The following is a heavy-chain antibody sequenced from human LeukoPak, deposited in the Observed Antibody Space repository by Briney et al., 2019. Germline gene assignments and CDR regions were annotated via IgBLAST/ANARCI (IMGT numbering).Heavy chain of an antibody. D-gene: IGHD6-6*01. J-gene: IGHJ4*02. CDR3: AKDFFASTAARPHY. CDR2: IRYDGSNK. CDR1: GFTFSSYG. V-gene: IGHV3-30*02. Sequence: GGSLRLSCAASGFTFSSYGMHWVRQAPGKGLEWVAFIRYDGSNKYYTDSVKGRSTISRDNSKNTLYLQMNSLRAEDTAVYYCAKDFFASTAARPHYWGQGTLVTVSS.